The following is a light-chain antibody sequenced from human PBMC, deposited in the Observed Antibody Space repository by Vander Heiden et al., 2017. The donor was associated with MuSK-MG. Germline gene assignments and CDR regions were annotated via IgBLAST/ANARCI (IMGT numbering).Light chain of an antibody. Sequence: DIQMTQSPSSLSASVGDRVTITCRASQSISSYLHWYQQRPGKAPNLLIFAASSLQSGVPSRFSGSGSGTDFTLTISSLQPEDFATYYCQQSYSAHTFGPGTKVDMK. CDR2: AAS. CDR3: QQSYSAHT. CDR1: QSISSY. V-gene: IGKV1-39*01. J-gene: IGKJ3*01.